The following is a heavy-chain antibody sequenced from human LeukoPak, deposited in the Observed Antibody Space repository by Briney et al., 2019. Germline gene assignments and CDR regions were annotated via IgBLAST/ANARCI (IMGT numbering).Heavy chain of an antibody. CDR3: AKSEWLLYYMDV. CDR2: IRYDGSNK. CDR1: GFTFSSYG. Sequence: GGFLRLSCAASGFTFSSYGMHWVRQAPGKGLEWVAFIRYDGSNKYYADSVKGRFTISRDNSKNTLYLQMNSLRAEDTAVYYCAKSEWLLYYMDVWGKGTTVTVSS. V-gene: IGHV3-30*02. D-gene: IGHD3-3*01. J-gene: IGHJ6*03.